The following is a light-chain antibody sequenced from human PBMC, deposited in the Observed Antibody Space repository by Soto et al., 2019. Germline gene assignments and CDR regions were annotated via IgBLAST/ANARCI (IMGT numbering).Light chain of an antibody. CDR3: QQYNDWPPLT. J-gene: IGKJ4*01. CDR1: QSVSSN. Sequence: EIVMTQSPATLSVSPGERATLSCRASQSVSSNLAWFQQKPGQAPSLLIYGASTRATGIPARFSDSGSGTEFTLTISSLQSEDFAVYYCQQYNDWPPLTFGGGTKVEIK. V-gene: IGKV3-15*01. CDR2: GAS.